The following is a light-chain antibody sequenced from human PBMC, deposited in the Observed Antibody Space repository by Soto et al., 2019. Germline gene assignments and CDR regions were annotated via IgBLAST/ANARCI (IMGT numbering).Light chain of an antibody. CDR3: ASYTTASTYV. V-gene: IGLV2-14*01. CDR1: SSDVGVYNY. Sequence: QSALTQPASVSGSPGQSITISCTGTSSDVGVYNYVSWYQQHPGQAPRLMVYDVTNRASGVSDRFSVSKSGNTVSLTISGLQAEDEADYYCASYTTASTYVFGTGTKLTVL. J-gene: IGLJ1*01. CDR2: DVT.